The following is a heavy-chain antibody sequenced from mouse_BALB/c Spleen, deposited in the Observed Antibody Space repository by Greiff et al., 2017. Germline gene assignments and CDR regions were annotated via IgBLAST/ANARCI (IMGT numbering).Heavy chain of an antibody. CDR2: IYPGSGST. CDR1: GYTFTDYV. J-gene: IGHJ3*01. D-gene: IGHD2-13*01. CDR3: ARSPDSWFAY. Sequence: QVQLQQSGPELVKPGASVKMSCKASGYTFTDYVISWVKQRTGQGLEWIGEIYPGSGSTYYNEKFKGKATLTADKSSSTAYMQLNSLTSEDSAVYFCARSPDSWFAYWGQGTLVTVSA. V-gene: IGHV1-81*01.